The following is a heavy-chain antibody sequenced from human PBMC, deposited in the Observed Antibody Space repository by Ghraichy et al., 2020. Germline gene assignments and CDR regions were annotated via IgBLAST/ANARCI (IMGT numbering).Heavy chain of an antibody. J-gene: IGHJ4*02. D-gene: IGHD6-13*01. CDR2: ISAYNGNT. V-gene: IGHV1-18*01. Sequence: ASVKVSCKASGYTFSSYGISWVRQAPGQGLEWMGWISAYNGNTNYAQKLQGRVTMTTDTSTSTAYMELRSLRSDDTAVYYCARDPLEQHLVPGGYWGQGTLVTVSS. CDR1: GYTFSSYG. CDR3: ARDPLEQHLVPGGY.